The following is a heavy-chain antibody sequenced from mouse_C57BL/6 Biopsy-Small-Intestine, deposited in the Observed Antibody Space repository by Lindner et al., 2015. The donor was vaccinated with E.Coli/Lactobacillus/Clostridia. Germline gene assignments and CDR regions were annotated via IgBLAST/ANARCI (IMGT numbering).Heavy chain of an antibody. J-gene: IGHJ4*01. Sequence: VQLQESGAELVKPGASVKISCKASGYSFTDYNMNWVKQSHGKSLEWIGNINPYYGSISYNQKFKGKATLTVDKSSTTAYMQLDSLTSEDSAVYYCAIAMDYWGQGTSVTVSS. CDR3: AIAMDY. CDR1: GYSFTDYN. V-gene: IGHV1-39*01. CDR2: INPYYGSI.